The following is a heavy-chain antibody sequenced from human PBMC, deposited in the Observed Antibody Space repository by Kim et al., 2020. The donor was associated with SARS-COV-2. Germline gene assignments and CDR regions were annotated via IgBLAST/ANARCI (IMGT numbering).Heavy chain of an antibody. J-gene: IGHJ6*02. CDR3: ARVGYDYVWGSYRDDSYYYGMDV. CDR2: MSSSSSDT. CDR1: GFTFSDYY. D-gene: IGHD3-16*01. V-gene: IGHV3-11*05. Sequence: GGSLRLSCAASGFTFSDYYMSWSRQAPGKGLEWVSYMSSSSSDTNYADSVKGRFTISRDNAKNSLYLHMNSLRAEDTAVYSCARVGYDYVWGSYRDDSYYYGMDVWGQGTTVTVSS.